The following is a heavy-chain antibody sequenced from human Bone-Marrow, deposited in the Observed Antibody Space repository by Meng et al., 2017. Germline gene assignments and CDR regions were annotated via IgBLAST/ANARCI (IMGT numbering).Heavy chain of an antibody. CDR3: ARSGIQVWLYY. J-gene: IGHJ4*02. D-gene: IGHD5-18*01. Sequence: VQLVQSGAEVKQLGASVRVSWKASGYSFTSYDISWVRHAAGGGLEVMGWMNPNSGNTGYAQKFQGRVTMTRNTSISTAYMELSSMRSEDTAVYYCARSGIQVWLYYWGQGTLVTVSS. CDR2: MNPNSGNT. CDR1: GYSFTSYD. V-gene: IGHV1-8*01.